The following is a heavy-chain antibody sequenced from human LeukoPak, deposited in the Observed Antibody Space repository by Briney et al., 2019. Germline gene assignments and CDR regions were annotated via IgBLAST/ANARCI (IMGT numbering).Heavy chain of an antibody. CDR3: ASSVFLSFYYYGMDV. V-gene: IGHV3-48*03. J-gene: IGHJ6*02. D-gene: IGHD2/OR15-2a*01. CDR1: GITFSSYE. CDR2: TSSSGSTR. Sequence: GGSLRLSCAASGITFSSYEMNWVRQAPGKGLEWVSYTSSSGSTRYSADSVKGRFTISRDNAKNPLYLHMNSLRAEDTAVYYCASSVFLSFYYYGMDVWGQGTTVTVSS.